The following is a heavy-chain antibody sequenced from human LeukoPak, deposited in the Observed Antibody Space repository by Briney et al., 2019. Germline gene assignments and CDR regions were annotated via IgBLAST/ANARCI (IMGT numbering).Heavy chain of an antibody. CDR2: ISSSSSTI. V-gene: IGHV3-48*04. D-gene: IGHD2-15*01. J-gene: IGHJ3*02. Sequence: AGGSLRLSCAASGFTFSSYAMNWVRQAPGKGLEWVSYISSSSSTIYYADSVKGRFTISRDNAKNSLYLQMNSLRAEDTAVYYCARDYSCSGGSCYSTAFDIWGQGTMVTVSS. CDR3: ARDYSCSGGSCYSTAFDI. CDR1: GFTFSSYA.